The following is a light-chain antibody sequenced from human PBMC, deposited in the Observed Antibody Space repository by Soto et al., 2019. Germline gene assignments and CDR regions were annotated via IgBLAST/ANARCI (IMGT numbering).Light chain of an antibody. CDR1: QSIGTN. Sequence: EVVMVQSPDTLSLSPGERATLSCRASQSIGTNLAWYQQKPGQPPRLLIYAASARPTDIPDRFSGSGSGTEFILSISRLQSEDFAVYYCQQRDNWPFTFGPGTTVDIK. V-gene: IGKV3-15*01. CDR2: AAS. CDR3: QQRDNWPFT. J-gene: IGKJ3*01.